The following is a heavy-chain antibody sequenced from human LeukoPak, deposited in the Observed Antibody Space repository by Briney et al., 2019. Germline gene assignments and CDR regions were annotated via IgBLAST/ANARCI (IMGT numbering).Heavy chain of an antibody. Sequence: PGGSLRLSCAASGFTFSSYSMNWVRQAPGKGLEWVPYISSSSSTIYYADSVKGRFTISSNNAKNPLYLQMNSLTAEDTALYYCAREIVAAAATFDYWGKETLSPSPQ. CDR2: ISSSSSTI. J-gene: IGHJ4*02. CDR1: GFTFSSYS. CDR3: AREIVAAAATFDY. V-gene: IGHV3-48*04. D-gene: IGHD6-13*01.